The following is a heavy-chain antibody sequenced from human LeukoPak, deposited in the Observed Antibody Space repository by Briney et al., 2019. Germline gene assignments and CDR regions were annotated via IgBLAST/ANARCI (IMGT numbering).Heavy chain of an antibody. V-gene: IGHV4-4*07. D-gene: IGHD3-22*01. J-gene: IGHJ4*02. Sequence: SETLSLTSTVSGGSISTYYWSWIPQPAGQGLEWIGRIYTSGSTNSHPSLKRRITMSVDTSKNQFSLKLSSVSAADPSVYYCARGHYDSSGYSPRYYFDYWGQGTLVTVSS. CDR2: IYTSGST. CDR1: GGSISTYY. CDR3: ARGHYDSSGYSPRYYFDY.